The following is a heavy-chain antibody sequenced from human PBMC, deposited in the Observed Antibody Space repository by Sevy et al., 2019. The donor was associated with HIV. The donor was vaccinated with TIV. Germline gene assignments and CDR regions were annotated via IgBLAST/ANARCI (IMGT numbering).Heavy chain of an antibody. J-gene: IGHJ3*02. CDR2: ISSSSNYI. CDR3: ARGLLWFGESLSSAFDI. D-gene: IGHD3-10*01. V-gene: IGHV3-21*01. Sequence: GGSLRLSCAASGFTFNIYSMNWVRQAPGKGLEWVSSISSSSNYIYYADSVKGRFTISRDNAKNSLYLQMNSLRAEDTAVYYCARGLLWFGESLSSAFDIWGQGTMVTVSS. CDR1: GFTFNIYS.